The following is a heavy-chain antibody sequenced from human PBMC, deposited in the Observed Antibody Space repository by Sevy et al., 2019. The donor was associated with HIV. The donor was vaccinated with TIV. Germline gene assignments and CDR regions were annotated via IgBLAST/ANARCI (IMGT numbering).Heavy chain of an antibody. CDR3: ARDLYYYDSSGSSFDY. Sequence: ASVKVSCKASGGTFSSYAISWVRQAPGQGLEWMGRIIPIFGTANYAQKFQGRVTITADESTSTAYMELSSLRSEDTAVYYCARDLYYYDSSGSSFDYWCQGTLVTVSS. D-gene: IGHD3-22*01. V-gene: IGHV1-69*13. J-gene: IGHJ4*02. CDR2: IIPIFGTA. CDR1: GGTFSSYA.